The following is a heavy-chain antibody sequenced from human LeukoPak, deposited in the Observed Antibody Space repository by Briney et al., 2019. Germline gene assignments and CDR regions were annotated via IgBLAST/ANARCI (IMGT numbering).Heavy chain of an antibody. D-gene: IGHD2-8*01. CDR1: GGSISSYY. CDR3: ARASMVPLYNWFDP. V-gene: IGHV4-4*07. Sequence: PSETLSLTCTVSGGSISSYYWSWIRQPAGKGLEWIGRIYTSGSTNYNPSLKSRVTMSVDTSKNQFSLNLSSVTAADTAVYYFARASMVPLYNWFDPWGQGTLVTVSS. J-gene: IGHJ5*02. CDR2: IYTSGST.